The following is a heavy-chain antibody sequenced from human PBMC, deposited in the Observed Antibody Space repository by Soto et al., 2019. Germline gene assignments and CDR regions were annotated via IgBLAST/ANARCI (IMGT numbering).Heavy chain of an antibody. CDR3: ARVYSIAARIDAFDI. Sequence: SVKVSCKASGGTFSSYAISWVRQAPGQGLEWMGGIIPIFGTANYAQKFQGRVTITADESTSTAYMELSSLRSEDTAVYYCARVYSIAARIDAFDIWGQGTMVTVSS. V-gene: IGHV1-69*13. J-gene: IGHJ3*02. D-gene: IGHD6-6*01. CDR2: IIPIFGTA. CDR1: GGTFSSYA.